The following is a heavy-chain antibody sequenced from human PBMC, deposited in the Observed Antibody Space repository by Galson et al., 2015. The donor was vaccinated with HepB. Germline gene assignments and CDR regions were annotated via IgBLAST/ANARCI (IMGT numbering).Heavy chain of an antibody. CDR3: AKDQGAWLQYFDY. CDR1: GFTFSSYA. Sequence: SLRLSCAASGFTFSSYAMSWVRQAPGKGLEWVSAISGSGGSTYYADSVKGRFTISRDNSKNTLYLQMNRLRAEDTAVYYCAKDQGAWLQYFDYWGQGTLVTVSS. D-gene: IGHD5-24*01. CDR2: ISGSGGST. J-gene: IGHJ4*02. V-gene: IGHV3-23*01.